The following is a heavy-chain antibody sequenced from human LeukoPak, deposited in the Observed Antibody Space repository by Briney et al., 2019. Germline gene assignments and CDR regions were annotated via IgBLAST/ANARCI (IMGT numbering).Heavy chain of an antibody. J-gene: IGHJ4*02. Sequence: ASVKVSCKASGYTFTSYAMHWVRQAPGQRLEWMGWINAGNGNTKYSQKFQGRVTITRDTSASTAYMELSSLRSEDTAVYYCARAGNVEIVATPGDYFDYWGQGTLVTVSS. D-gene: IGHD5-12*01. CDR1: GYTFTSYA. CDR2: INAGNGNT. V-gene: IGHV1-3*01. CDR3: ARAGNVEIVATPGDYFDY.